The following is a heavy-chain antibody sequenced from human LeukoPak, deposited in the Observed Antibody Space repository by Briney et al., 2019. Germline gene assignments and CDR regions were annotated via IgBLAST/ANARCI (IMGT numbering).Heavy chain of an antibody. CDR1: GFTFSTYG. V-gene: IGHV3-23*01. CDR2: INSDGSGP. D-gene: IGHD2-2*01. J-gene: IGHJ4*02. CDR3: AKDSFTRSPTDF. Sequence: GGSLRLSCVASGFTFSTYGMSWVRQAPGKGLEWVSAINSDGSGPYYADSVKGRFTISRDNSNNTLYLQMNSLRVEDAAVYYCAKDSFTRSPTDFWGQGTLVAISS.